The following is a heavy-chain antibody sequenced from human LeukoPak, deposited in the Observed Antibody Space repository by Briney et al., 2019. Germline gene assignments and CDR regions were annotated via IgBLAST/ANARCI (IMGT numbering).Heavy chain of an antibody. Sequence: GASVKVSCKVSGYTFTSYYMHWVRQAPGQGLEWMGIINPSGGTTSYAQKFQGRVTMTRDTSTSTVYMELSSLRSEDTAVYYCARDPSVSGYSFGYFDYWGQGTLVTVSS. CDR1: GYTFTSYY. CDR3: ARDPSVSGYSFGYFDY. J-gene: IGHJ4*02. CDR2: INPSGGTT. D-gene: IGHD5-18*01. V-gene: IGHV1-46*01.